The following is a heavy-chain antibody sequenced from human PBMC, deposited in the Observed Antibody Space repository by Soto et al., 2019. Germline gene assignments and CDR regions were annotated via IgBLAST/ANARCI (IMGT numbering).Heavy chain of an antibody. V-gene: IGHV4-4*07. CDR3: ARHCPWKHLAKSYYYGMDV. CDR1: GGSISSYY. D-gene: IGHD5-18*01. Sequence: PSETLSLTCTVSGGSISSYYWSWIRQPAGKGLEWIGRIYTSGSTNYNPSLKSRVTMSVDTSKNQFSLKLSSVTAADTAVYYCARHCPWKHLAKSYYYGMDVWGKGTTVTVSS. J-gene: IGHJ6*04. CDR2: IYTSGST.